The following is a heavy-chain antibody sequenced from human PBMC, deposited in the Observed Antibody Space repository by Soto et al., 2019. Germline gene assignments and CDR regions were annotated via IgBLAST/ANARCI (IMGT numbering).Heavy chain of an antibody. CDR2: ISYDGSNK. V-gene: IGHV3-30*18. J-gene: IGHJ6*03. CDR1: GFTFSSYG. Sequence: GGSLRLSCAASGFTFSSYGMHWVRQAPGKGLEWVAVISYDGSNKYYADSVKGRFTISRDNSKNTLYLQMNSLRAEDTAVYYCAKVHRYYYYMDVWGKGTTVTVSS. CDR3: AKVHRYYYYMDV.